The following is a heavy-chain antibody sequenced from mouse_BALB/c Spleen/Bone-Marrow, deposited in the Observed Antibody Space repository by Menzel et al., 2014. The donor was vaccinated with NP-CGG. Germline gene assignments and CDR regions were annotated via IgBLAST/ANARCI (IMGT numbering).Heavy chain of an antibody. Sequence: EVMLVESGGGLVQPGGSLILSCAPSGFTFTDYYMNWVRQPPGKALEWLGFIRDKANGYTTEYSASVKGRFTISRDNSQSILYLQMNTLRAEGSATYYCARDKGGILFDYWGQGTTLTVSS. CDR3: ARDKGGILFDY. CDR2: IRDKANGYTT. D-gene: IGHD1-1*02. CDR1: GFTFTDYY. V-gene: IGHV7-3*02. J-gene: IGHJ2*01.